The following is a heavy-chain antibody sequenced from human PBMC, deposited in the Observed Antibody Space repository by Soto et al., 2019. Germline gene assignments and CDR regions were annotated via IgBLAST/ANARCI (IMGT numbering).Heavy chain of an antibody. J-gene: IGHJ6*02. Sequence: GGSLRLSCAASGFTFSSYGMHWVRQAPGKGLEWVAVIWYDGSNKYYADSVKGRFTISRDNSKNTLYLQMNSLRAEDTAVYYCARDPGEGSRSYYSPFYGMDVWGQGTTVTVSS. V-gene: IGHV3-33*01. CDR2: IWYDGSNK. CDR3: ARDPGEGSRSYYSPFYGMDV. D-gene: IGHD3-10*01. CDR1: GFTFSSYG.